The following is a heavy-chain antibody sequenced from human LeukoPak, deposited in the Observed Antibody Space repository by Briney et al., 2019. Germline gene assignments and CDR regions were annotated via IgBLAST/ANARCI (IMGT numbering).Heavy chain of an antibody. J-gene: IGHJ4*02. CDR1: GFTFSSYG. CDR2: ISSSSSDI. Sequence: GGSLRLSCAASGFTFSSYGMDWVRQDPGKGLERVSYISSSSSDIYYADSVKGRFTISRDNAKNSLYLQMDSLRDEDTAVYYCARALWAAADWGQGTLVTVSS. D-gene: IGHD2-15*01. CDR3: ARALWAAAD. V-gene: IGHV3-48*02.